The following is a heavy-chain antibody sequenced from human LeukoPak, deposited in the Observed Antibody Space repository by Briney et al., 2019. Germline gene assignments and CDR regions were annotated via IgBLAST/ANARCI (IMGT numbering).Heavy chain of an antibody. Sequence: SGGALRLSCVASGFNFANHAMSWVRQTPGKGLEWVSAISGGGDITYYADSVTGRFTISRDNSKDTLFLQMHSLRPRDTAVYYCVREDTPATANYWGQGTLVTISS. CDR3: VREDTPATANY. CDR1: GFNFANHA. V-gene: IGHV3-23*01. D-gene: IGHD2-21*02. CDR2: ISGGGDIT. J-gene: IGHJ4*02.